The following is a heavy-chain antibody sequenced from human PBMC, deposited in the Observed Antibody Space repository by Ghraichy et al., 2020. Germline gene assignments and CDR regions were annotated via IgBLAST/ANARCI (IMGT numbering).Heavy chain of an antibody. V-gene: IGHV4-59*01. CDR1: GCSISSDY. D-gene: IGHD6-19*01. CDR2: IYYSGRT. J-gene: IGHJ6*02. CDR3: ARGLESSSGWLNYYYCGMDV. Sequence: SETLSLTCTVSGCSISSDYWSWFRQPPGKGLEWIGDIYYSGRTNYNPSLKSRVTISVDTSKNQFSLKLISVTAADTAVYYCARGLESSSGWLNYYYCGMDVWGQGTTVTVSS.